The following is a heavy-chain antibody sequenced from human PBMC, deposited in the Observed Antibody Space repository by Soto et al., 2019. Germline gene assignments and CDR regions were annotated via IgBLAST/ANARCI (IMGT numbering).Heavy chain of an antibody. Sequence: SETLSLTCTVSGGSISSSSYYWGWIRQPPGKGMEWIGSIYYSGSTYYNPSLKSRVTISVDTSKNQFSLKLSSVTAADTAVYYCARLEGYSYGLPDYWGQGTLVTVSS. J-gene: IGHJ4*02. V-gene: IGHV4-39*01. CDR1: GGSISSSSYY. CDR2: IYYSGST. CDR3: ARLEGYSYGLPDY. D-gene: IGHD5-18*01.